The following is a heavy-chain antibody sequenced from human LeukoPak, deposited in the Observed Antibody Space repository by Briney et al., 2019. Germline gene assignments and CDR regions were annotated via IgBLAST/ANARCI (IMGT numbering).Heavy chain of an antibody. CDR2: ISWDGGST. D-gene: IGHD3-22*01. CDR3: AKGCDYYDSSGYMGN. Sequence: GGSLRLSCAASGFTFDDYTMHWVRQAPGKGLEWVSLISWDGGSTYYADSVKGRFTISRDNSKNSLYLQMNSLRTEDTALYYCAKGCDYYDSSGYMGNWGQGTLVTVSS. V-gene: IGHV3-43*01. J-gene: IGHJ4*02. CDR1: GFTFDDYT.